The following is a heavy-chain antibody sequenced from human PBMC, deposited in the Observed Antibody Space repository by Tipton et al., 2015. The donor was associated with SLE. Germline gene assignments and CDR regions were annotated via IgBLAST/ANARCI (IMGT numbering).Heavy chain of an antibody. CDR1: GGSISSSSYY. CDR3: ARDRFYYDLLVDAFDI. D-gene: IGHD3-22*01. Sequence: TLSLTCTVSGGSISSSSYYWGWIRQPPGKGLEWIGSIYYSGSTYYNPSLKSRVTISVDTSKNQFSLKLSSVTAADTAVYYCARDRFYYDLLVDAFDIWGQGTMVTVSS. V-gene: IGHV4-39*07. J-gene: IGHJ3*02. CDR2: IYYSGST.